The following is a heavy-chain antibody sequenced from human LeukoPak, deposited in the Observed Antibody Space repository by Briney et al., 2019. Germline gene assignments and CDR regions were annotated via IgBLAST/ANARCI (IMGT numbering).Heavy chain of an antibody. J-gene: IGHJ4*02. V-gene: IGHV1-69*13. CDR1: GGTFSSYA. CDR3: ARGRTATRQTDFDY. CDR2: IIPIFGTA. D-gene: IGHD5-18*01. Sequence: SVKVSCKASGGTFSSYAISWVRQAPGQGLEWMGGIIPIFGTANYARKFQGRVTITADESTSTAYMELSSLRSEDTAVYYCARGRTATRQTDFDYWGQGTLVTVSS.